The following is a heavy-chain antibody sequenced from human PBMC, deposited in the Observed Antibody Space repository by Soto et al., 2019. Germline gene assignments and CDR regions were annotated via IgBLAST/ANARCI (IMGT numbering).Heavy chain of an antibody. Sequence: QVQLVQSGAEVKKPGSSVKVSCKASGGTFSSYAISWVRQAPGQGLEWMGGIIPIFGTANYAQKFQGRVTITADESTSTAYMELSSLRSEGTAVYYCARGSDNCTNGVCYITLYGMDVWGQGTTVTVSS. J-gene: IGHJ6*02. V-gene: IGHV1-69*01. D-gene: IGHD2-8*01. CDR2: IIPIFGTA. CDR3: ARGSDNCTNGVCYITLYGMDV. CDR1: GGTFSSYA.